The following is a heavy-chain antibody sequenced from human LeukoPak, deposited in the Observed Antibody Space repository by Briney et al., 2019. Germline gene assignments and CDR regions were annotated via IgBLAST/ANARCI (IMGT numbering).Heavy chain of an antibody. V-gene: IGHV3-30*18. CDR3: AKGRYHLATVTLLDY. J-gene: IGHJ4*02. D-gene: IGHD4-17*01. Sequence: GGSLRLSCAASGFTFSSYWMSWVRQAPGKGLEWVAVISYDGPNKYYADSVKGRFTISRDNSKNTLYLQMNSVRAEDTAIYYCAKGRYHLATVTLLDYWGQGTLVTVSS. CDR2: ISYDGPNK. CDR1: GFTFSSYW.